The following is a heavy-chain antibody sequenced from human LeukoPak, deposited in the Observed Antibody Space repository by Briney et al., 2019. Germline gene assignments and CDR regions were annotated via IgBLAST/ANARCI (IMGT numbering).Heavy chain of an antibody. D-gene: IGHD3-22*01. V-gene: IGHV1-69*01. Sequence: VASVKVSCKASGGTFSSYAISWVRQAPGQGLERMGGIIPIFGTANYAQKFQGRVTITADESTSTAYMELSSLRPEDTAVYYCARDRVPGYYDSSGYFFFDYWGQGTLVTVSS. J-gene: IGHJ4*02. CDR2: IIPIFGTA. CDR1: GGTFSSYA. CDR3: ARDRVPGYYDSSGYFFFDY.